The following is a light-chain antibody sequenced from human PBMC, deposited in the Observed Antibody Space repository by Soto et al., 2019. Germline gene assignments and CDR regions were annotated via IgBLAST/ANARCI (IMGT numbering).Light chain of an antibody. CDR2: GVS. J-gene: IGKJ1*01. CDR1: QSVSSSY. Sequence: EIVLTQSPGTLSLSPGERATLSCRASQSVSSSYLAWYQQKPGQAPRLLIYGVSRRATGIPDRFSGSGSGKDFTLTITRLEPEDFAVYYCQQYGRSRTCGQGTKVEIK. V-gene: IGKV3-20*01. CDR3: QQYGRSRT.